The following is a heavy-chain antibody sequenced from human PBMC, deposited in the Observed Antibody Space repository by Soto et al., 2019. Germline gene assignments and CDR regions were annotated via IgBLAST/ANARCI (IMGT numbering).Heavy chain of an antibody. CDR1: GGSFSGYY. CDR3: ARGKVGAIGMDV. CDR2: INHSGST. J-gene: IGHJ6*02. V-gene: IGHV4-34*01. Sequence: SETLSLTCAVYGGSFSGYYWSWIRQPPGKGLEWIGEINHSGSTNYNPSLKSRVTISVDTSKNQFSLKLSSVTAADTAVYYCARGKVGAIGMDVWGQGTTVTVPS. D-gene: IGHD1-26*01.